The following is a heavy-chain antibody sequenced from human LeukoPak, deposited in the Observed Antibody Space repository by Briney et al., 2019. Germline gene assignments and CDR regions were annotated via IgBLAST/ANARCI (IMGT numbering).Heavy chain of an antibody. CDR1: GYTFTNFD. V-gene: IGHV1-18*01. D-gene: IGHD3-22*01. Sequence: ASVKVSCKASGYTFTNFDISWVRQAPGQGLEWMGWISAYNGNTNYAQKLQGRVTMTTDTSTSTAYMELRSLRSDDTAVYYCARDPQYYYDSSGYYTGGYFQHWGQGTLVTVSS. J-gene: IGHJ1*01. CDR3: ARDPQYYYDSSGYYTGGYFQH. CDR2: ISAYNGNT.